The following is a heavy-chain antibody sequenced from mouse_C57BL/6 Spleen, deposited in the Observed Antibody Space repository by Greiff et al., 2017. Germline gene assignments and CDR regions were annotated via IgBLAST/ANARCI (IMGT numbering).Heavy chain of an antibody. J-gene: IGHJ4*01. V-gene: IGHV1-59*01. CDR2: IDPSDSYT. D-gene: IGHD1-1*01. Sequence: QVQLKQPGAELVRPGTSVKLSCKASGYTFTSYWMHWVKQRPGQGLEWIGVIDPSDSYTNYNQKFKGKATLTVDTSSSTAYMQLSSLTSEDSAVYYCARGVYYYGSSTFYAMDYWGQGTSVTVSS. CDR3: ARGVYYYGSSTFYAMDY. CDR1: GYTFTSYW.